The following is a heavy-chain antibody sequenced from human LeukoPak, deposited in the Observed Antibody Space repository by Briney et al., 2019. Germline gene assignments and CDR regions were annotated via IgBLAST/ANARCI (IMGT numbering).Heavy chain of an antibody. CDR1: GDIFNSYS. Sequence: ASVKVSCKASGDIFNSYSVSWVRQAPGQGLEWMGGIIPMFGSANYAQKFQGRVTITTDQSTTIAYMELSSLSSEDTAVYYCARVGRSRGSLPNSYYYMDVWGKGTTVTVSS. J-gene: IGHJ6*03. CDR3: ARVGRSRGSLPNSYYYMDV. D-gene: IGHD1-26*01. CDR2: IIPMFGSA. V-gene: IGHV1-69*05.